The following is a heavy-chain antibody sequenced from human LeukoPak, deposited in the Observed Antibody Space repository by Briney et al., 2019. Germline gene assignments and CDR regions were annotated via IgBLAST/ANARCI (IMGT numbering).Heavy chain of an antibody. Sequence: SETLSLTCAVSGGSFSGYYWSWIRQPPGKGLEWIGEINHSGSTNYNPSLKSRVTISVDTSKNQFSLKLSSVTAADTAVYYCASFAAAPGGRDYWGQGTLVTVSS. D-gene: IGHD1-26*01. CDR1: GGSFSGYY. CDR3: ASFAAAPGGRDY. V-gene: IGHV4-34*01. J-gene: IGHJ4*02. CDR2: INHSGST.